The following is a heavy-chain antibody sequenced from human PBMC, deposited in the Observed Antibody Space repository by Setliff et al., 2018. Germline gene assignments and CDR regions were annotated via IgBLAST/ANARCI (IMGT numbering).Heavy chain of an antibody. CDR2: ISSSGSTI. J-gene: IGHJ4*02. V-gene: IGHV3-48*03. CDR1: GFTFSSYE. D-gene: IGHD6-13*01. Sequence: SLKISCAASGFTFSSYEMNWVRQAPGKGLEWVSYISSSGSTIYYADPVKGRFTISRDNAKNSLYLQMNSLRAEDTAVYYCARVPGYSSSWYGYYFDYWGQGTLVTVSS. CDR3: ARVPGYSSSWYGYYFDY.